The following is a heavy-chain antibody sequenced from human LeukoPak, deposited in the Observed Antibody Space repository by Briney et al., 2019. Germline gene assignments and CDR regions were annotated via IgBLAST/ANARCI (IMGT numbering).Heavy chain of an antibody. D-gene: IGHD3-10*02. CDR2: ISSSGSTI. CDR3: AELGITMIGGV. J-gene: IGHJ6*04. Sequence: GGSLRLSCAASGFTFSSYSMNWVRQAPGKGLEWVSYISSSGSTIYYADSVKGRFTISRDNAKNSLYLQMNSLRAEDSAVYYCAELGITMIGGVWGKGTTVTISS. CDR1: GFTFSSYS. V-gene: IGHV3-48*04.